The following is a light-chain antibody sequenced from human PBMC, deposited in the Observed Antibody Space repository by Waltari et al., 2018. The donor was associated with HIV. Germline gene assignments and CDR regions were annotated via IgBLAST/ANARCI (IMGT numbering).Light chain of an antibody. CDR2: EVT. V-gene: IGLV2-14*03. CDR3: SSSTTTTTLGL. CDR1: TSDVGGDNY. Sequence: QSALTQPASVSGSPGQSITISCTGTTSDVGGDNYVSCYQQHPGKAPKLLIYEVTNRPSGVSNRFSGSKSDSTASLTISGLQAEDEAEYYCSSSTTTTTLGLFGTGTKVTVL. J-gene: IGLJ1*01.